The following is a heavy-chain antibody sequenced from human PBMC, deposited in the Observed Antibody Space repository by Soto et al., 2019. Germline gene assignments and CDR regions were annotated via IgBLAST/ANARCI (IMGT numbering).Heavy chain of an antibody. V-gene: IGHV4-4*07. CDR1: GGAVSRYY. J-gene: IGHJ6*02. D-gene: IGHD6-13*01. Sequence: SETLSLRWTGGGGAVSRYYWRWVRKAAGKGLEWIGRIYTSGSTHYNPSLTSRVTMSVDTSKNQFSLKLSSVTAADTAVYYCARVVIGAPAGTGYYYGMDVWGPGTTVT. CDR3: ARVVIGAPAGTGYYYGMDV. CDR2: IYTSGST.